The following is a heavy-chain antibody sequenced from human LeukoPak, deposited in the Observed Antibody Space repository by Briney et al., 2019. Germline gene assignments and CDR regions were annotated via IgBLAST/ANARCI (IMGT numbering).Heavy chain of an antibody. CDR2: ISYDGSNK. J-gene: IGHJ4*02. V-gene: IGHV3-30-3*01. D-gene: IGHD6-19*01. CDR1: GFTFSSYA. Sequence: GGSLRLSCAASGFTFSSYAMHWVRQAPGKGLEWVAVISYDGSNKYYADSVKGRFTISRDNSKNTLYLQMNSLRAEDTAVYYCAREPPIAVAGAYFDYWGRGTLVTVSS. CDR3: AREPPIAVAGAYFDY.